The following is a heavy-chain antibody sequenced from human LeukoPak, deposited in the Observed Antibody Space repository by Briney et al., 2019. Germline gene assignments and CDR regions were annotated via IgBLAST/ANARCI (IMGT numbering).Heavy chain of an antibody. CDR2: IYTSGST. Sequence: SETLPLTCTVSGGSISSYYWSWIRQPAGKGLEWIGYIYTSGSTNYNPSLKSRVTISVDTSKNQFSLKLSSVTAADTAVYYCARLIKYGSGWYPLQGWGQGTLVTVSS. V-gene: IGHV4-4*09. CDR1: GGSISSYY. CDR3: ARLIKYGSGWYPLQG. D-gene: IGHD6-19*01. J-gene: IGHJ4*02.